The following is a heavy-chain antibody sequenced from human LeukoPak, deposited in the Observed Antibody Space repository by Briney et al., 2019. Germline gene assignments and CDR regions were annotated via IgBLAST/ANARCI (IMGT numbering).Heavy chain of an antibody. V-gene: IGHV4-34*01. J-gene: IGHJ5*02. CDR3: ARDMYSSGPGWFDP. CDR2: INHSGST. Sequence: SETLSLTCAVSGGSFSGYYWSWIRQPPGKGLEWIGEINHSGSTNYNPSLKSRVTIPVDTSKNQFSLNLSSVTAADTAVYYCARDMYSSGPGWFDPWGQGTLVTVSS. CDR1: GGSFSGYY. D-gene: IGHD6-19*01.